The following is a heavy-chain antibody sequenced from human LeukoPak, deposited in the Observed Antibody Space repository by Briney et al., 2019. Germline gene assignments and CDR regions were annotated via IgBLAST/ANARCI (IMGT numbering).Heavy chain of an antibody. CDR2: INPNSGGT. Sequence: ASVKVSCKASGYTFTGYYMHWVRQAPGQGLEWMGWINPNSGGTNYAQKFQGRVTMTRDTSISTAYMELRSLRSDDTAVYYCARAPSSSGYDSDYWGQGTLVTVSS. J-gene: IGHJ4*02. V-gene: IGHV1-2*02. CDR3: ARAPSSSGYDSDY. D-gene: IGHD3-22*01. CDR1: GYTFTGYY.